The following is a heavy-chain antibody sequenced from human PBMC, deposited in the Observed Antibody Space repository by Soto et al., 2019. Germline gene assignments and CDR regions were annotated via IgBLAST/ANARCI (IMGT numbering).Heavy chain of an antibody. CDR2: INHSGST. V-gene: IGHV4-34*01. CDR3: ARGSDYGDYQDYYGMDV. J-gene: IGHJ6*02. CDR1: GGSFSGYY. Sequence: QVQLQQWGAGLLKPSETLSLTCAVYGGSFSGYYWSWIRQPPGKGLEWIGEINHSGSTNYNPSLRSRATLSVGTSKNQFPLKLSSVTAADTAVYYCARGSDYGDYQDYYGMDVWGQGTTVTVSS. D-gene: IGHD4-17*01.